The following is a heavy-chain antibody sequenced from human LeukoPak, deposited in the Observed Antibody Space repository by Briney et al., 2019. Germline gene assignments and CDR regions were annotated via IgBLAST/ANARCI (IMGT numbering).Heavy chain of an antibody. D-gene: IGHD4-17*01. CDR3: SGDKRSYHGMDV. CDR1: GFTFSNAW. J-gene: IGHJ6*02. V-gene: IGHV3-15*01. Sequence: GGSLRLSCAASGFTFSNAWMSWVRQAPGKGLEWVGRIKSKTDGGTTDYAAPVKGRFTISRDDSKNTLYLQMNSLKTEDTAVYYCSGDKRSYHGMDVWGQGTTVTVSS. CDR2: IKSKTDGGTT.